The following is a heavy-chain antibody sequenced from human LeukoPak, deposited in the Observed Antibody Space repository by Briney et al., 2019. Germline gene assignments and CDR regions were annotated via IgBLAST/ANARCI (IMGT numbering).Heavy chain of an antibody. J-gene: IGHJ4*02. Sequence: PGGSLRLSCAASGFTFSTFWMHRVRQAPGKGLVWVSGINSDGSSTTYADSVKGRFTISRDNSKNTLYLQMNSLRAEDTTVYYCAKDYMIVVVITPYFDYWGQGTLVTVSS. CDR3: AKDYMIVVVITPYFDY. CDR1: GFTFSTFW. V-gene: IGHV3-74*03. D-gene: IGHD3-22*01. CDR2: INSDGSST.